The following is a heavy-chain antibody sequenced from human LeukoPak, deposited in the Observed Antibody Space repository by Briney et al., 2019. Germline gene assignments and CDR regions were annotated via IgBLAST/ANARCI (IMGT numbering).Heavy chain of an antibody. Sequence: SETLSLTCTVSGGSISSYYWSWIRQPPGKGLEWIGYIYYLGSTNYNPSLKSRVTISVDTSKNQFSLKLSSVAAADTAVYYCAREDYGGNSGIWGQGTLVSV. J-gene: IGHJ4*02. CDR1: GGSISSYY. D-gene: IGHD4-23*01. CDR3: AREDYGGNSGI. CDR2: IYYLGST. V-gene: IGHV4-59*01.